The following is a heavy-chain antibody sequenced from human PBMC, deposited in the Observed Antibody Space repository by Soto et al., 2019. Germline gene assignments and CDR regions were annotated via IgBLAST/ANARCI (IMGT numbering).Heavy chain of an antibody. CDR3: ARTYCSSASCYGLYYFGMDV. V-gene: IGHV4-61*01. J-gene: IGHJ6*02. Sequence: QVQLQESGPGLVRPSETLSLTCPGSSGSVSSHKLYWSWVPQPPGEGLEWIGYIYYSGSTYYNPSLKSQVTISVDTSKNQFSLKLRSVTAADTAVYYCARTYCSSASCYGLYYFGMDVWGQGTTVIVSS. D-gene: IGHD2-2*01. CDR1: SGSVSSHKLY. CDR2: IYYSGST.